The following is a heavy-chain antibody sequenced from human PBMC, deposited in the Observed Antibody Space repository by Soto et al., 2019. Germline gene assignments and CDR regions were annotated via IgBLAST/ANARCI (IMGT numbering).Heavy chain of an antibody. V-gene: IGHV3-48*03. J-gene: IGHJ4*02. CDR2: ISGSGAST. CDR3: ARTAYCSGDRCFPPDY. CDR1: GFTFISYA. D-gene: IGHD2-21*02. Sequence: PGGSLRLSCSASGFTFISYAMIWVRQTPEKGLEWISYISGSGASTYYADSVKGRFTISRDNAKNSLFLQMNSLRAEDTGIYYCARTAYCSGDRCFPPDYWGQGTLVTVSS.